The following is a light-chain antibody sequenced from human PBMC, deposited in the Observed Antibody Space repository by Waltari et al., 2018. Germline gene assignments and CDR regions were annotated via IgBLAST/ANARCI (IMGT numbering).Light chain of an antibody. J-gene: IGLJ2*01. V-gene: IGLV2-23*02. Sequence: QSALTQPASVSGSPGQSITIPCTGPSSDVGSYNLVSWYQQHPGKAPKLMIYEVSKRPSGVSNRFSGSKSGNTASLTISGLQAEDEADYYCCSYAGSSTPVVFGGGTKLTVL. CDR1: SSDVGSYNL. CDR2: EVS. CDR3: CSYAGSSTPVV.